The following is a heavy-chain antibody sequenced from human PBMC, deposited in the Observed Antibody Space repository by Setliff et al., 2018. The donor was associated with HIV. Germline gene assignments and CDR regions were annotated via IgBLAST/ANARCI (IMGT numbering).Heavy chain of an antibody. Sequence: ASVKVSCKVSGYTLTELSMHWVRQAPGKGLEWMGGFDPEDGETIYAQKFQGRVTMTEDTSTDTAYMELSSLRSEDTAVYYCATDRILGYCSSTSCSNAFDIWGQGAMVTVSS. D-gene: IGHD2-2*01. J-gene: IGHJ3*02. CDR2: FDPEDGET. V-gene: IGHV1-24*01. CDR3: ATDRILGYCSSTSCSNAFDI. CDR1: GYTLTELS.